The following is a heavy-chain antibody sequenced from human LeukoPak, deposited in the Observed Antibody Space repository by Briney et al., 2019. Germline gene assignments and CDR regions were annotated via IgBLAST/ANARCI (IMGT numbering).Heavy chain of an antibody. CDR3: ARDGSGTRYYYMDV. Sequence: GRSLRLSCAASGFTFSSYGMHWVRQAPGKGLEWVAVIWYDGSNKYYADSVKGRFTISRDNSKNTLYLQMNSLRAEDAAVYYCARDGSGTRYYYMDVWGKGTTVTVSS. D-gene: IGHD3-10*01. V-gene: IGHV3-33*01. CDR1: GFTFSSYG. J-gene: IGHJ6*03. CDR2: IWYDGSNK.